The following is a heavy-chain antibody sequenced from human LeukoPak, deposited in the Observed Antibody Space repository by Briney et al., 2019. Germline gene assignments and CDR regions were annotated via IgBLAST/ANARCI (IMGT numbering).Heavy chain of an antibody. CDR3: ARDANYGDYGV. J-gene: IGHJ6*04. D-gene: IGHD4-17*01. V-gene: IGHV3-30*04. CDR1: GFTFSSYA. Sequence: GGSLRLSCAASGFTFSSYAMHWVRQAPGKGLEWVAVISYDGSNKYYADSVKGRFTISRDNSKNTLYLQMNSLRAEDTAVYYCARDANYGDYGVWGKGTTVTVSS. CDR2: ISYDGSNK.